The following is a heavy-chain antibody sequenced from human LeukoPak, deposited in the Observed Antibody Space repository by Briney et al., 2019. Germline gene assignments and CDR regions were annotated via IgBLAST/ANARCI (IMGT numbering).Heavy chain of an antibody. Sequence: ASVKVSCKASGYTFTGYYMHWVRQAPGQGLEWMGRINPNSGGTNYAQKFQGRVTMTRDTSISTAYMELSRLRSDDTAVYYCARPADITMIVVASRGVDYGGQGTLVTVS. CDR3: ARPADITMIVVASRGVDY. CDR2: INPNSGGT. D-gene: IGHD3-22*01. CDR1: GYTFTGYY. V-gene: IGHV1-2*06. J-gene: IGHJ4*02.